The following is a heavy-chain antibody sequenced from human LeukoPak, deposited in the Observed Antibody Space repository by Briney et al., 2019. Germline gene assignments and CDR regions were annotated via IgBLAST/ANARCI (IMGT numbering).Heavy chain of an antibody. D-gene: IGHD6-19*01. CDR3: ARDQGAVAGTYYYYGMDV. J-gene: IGHJ6*02. CDR1: GYTFTGYY. Sequence: GASVKVSFKASGYTFTGYYMHWVRQAPGQGLEWMGWINPNSGGTNYAQKFQGRVTMTRDTSISTAYMELSRLRSDDTAVYYCARDQGAVAGTYYYYGMDVWGQGTTVTVSS. V-gene: IGHV1-2*02. CDR2: INPNSGGT.